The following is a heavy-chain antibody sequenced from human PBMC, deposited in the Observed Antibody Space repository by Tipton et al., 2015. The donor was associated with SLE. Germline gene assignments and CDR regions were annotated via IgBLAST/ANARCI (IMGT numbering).Heavy chain of an antibody. CDR3: ARGGGDYDFWSGYAYWYFDL. CDR2: INHSGST. D-gene: IGHD3-3*01. V-gene: IGHV4-34*01. CDR1: GGSFSDYY. Sequence: TLSLTCAVYGGSFSDYYWSWIRQPPGKGLEWIGEINHSGSTNDNPSLKSRVTISVDTSKNQFSLKLSSVTAADTAVYYCARGGGDYDFWSGYAYWYFDLWGRGTLVTVSS. J-gene: IGHJ2*01.